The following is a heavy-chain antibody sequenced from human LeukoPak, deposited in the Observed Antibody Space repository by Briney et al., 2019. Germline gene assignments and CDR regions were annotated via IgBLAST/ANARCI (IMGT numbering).Heavy chain of an antibody. D-gene: IGHD5-24*01. J-gene: IGHJ4*02. V-gene: IGHV4-39*01. CDR2: FYYSGRT. CDR3: ASIQWRGYKPRTVDY. Sequence: SETLSLTCTVSGGSISSNSYYWGWIRQPPGKGLVWIGSFYYSGRTYYNPSLKSRVTISVDTSKNQFSLKLSSVTAADTAVYYCASIQWRGYKPRTVDYWGQGTLVTVSS. CDR1: GGSISSNSYY.